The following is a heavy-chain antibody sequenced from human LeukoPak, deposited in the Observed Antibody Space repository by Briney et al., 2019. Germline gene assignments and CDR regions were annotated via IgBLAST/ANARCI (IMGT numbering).Heavy chain of an antibody. V-gene: IGHV3-53*01. CDR3: ASGDGYCSSTSCRHYFDY. Sequence: GGSLRLSCAASGFTVCSNYMSWVRQAPGKGLEWVSVIYSGGSTYYADSVKGRFTISRDNSKNTLYLQMNSLRAEDTAVYYCASGDGYCSSTSCRHYFDYWGQGTLVTVSS. CDR2: IYSGGST. J-gene: IGHJ4*02. CDR1: GFTVCSNY. D-gene: IGHD2-2*01.